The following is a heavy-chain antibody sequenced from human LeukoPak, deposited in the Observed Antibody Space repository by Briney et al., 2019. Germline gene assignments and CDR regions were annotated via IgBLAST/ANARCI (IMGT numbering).Heavy chain of an antibody. CDR3: ARLGVAATDDAFDI. CDR1: GGSISSYY. J-gene: IGHJ3*02. D-gene: IGHD2-15*01. Sequence: SETLSLTCTVSGGSISSYYWSWIRQPPGKGQEWIGYIYYSGSTNYNPSLKSRVTISVDTSKNQFSLKLSSVTAADTAVYYCARLGVAATDDAFDIWGQGTMVTVSS. CDR2: IYYSGST. V-gene: IGHV4-59*08.